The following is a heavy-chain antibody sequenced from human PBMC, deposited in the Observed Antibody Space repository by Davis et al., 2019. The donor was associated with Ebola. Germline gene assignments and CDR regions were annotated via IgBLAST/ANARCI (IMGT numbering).Heavy chain of an antibody. V-gene: IGHV3-33*01. CDR2: IWYDGSNK. CDR1: GFTFSSYG. J-gene: IGHJ6*04. Sequence: GESLKISCAASGFTFSSYGMHWVRQAPGKGLEWVAVIWYDGSNKYYADSVKGRFTISRDNAKNSLYLQMNSLRAEDTAVYYCARDIFSTHGGEYYYYYGMDVWGKGTTVTVSS. CDR3: ARDIFSTHGGEYYYYYGMDV. D-gene: IGHD3-16*01.